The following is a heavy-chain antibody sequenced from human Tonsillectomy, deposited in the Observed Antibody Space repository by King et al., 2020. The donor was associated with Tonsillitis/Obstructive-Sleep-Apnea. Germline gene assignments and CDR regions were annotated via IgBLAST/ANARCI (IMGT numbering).Heavy chain of an antibody. CDR2: IYWDDDK. J-gene: IGHJ4*02. CDR1: GFSLSTSGVG. V-gene: IGHV2-5*02. Sequence: TLKESGPTLVKPTQTLTLTCTFSGFSLSTSGVGVGWIRQPPGKALEWLALIYWDDDKRYSPSLKSRLTITKDTSKNQVVLTMTNMDPVDTATYYCARTYYYGSGSCSFDYWGQGTLVTVSS. D-gene: IGHD3-10*01. CDR3: ARTYYYGSGSCSFDY.